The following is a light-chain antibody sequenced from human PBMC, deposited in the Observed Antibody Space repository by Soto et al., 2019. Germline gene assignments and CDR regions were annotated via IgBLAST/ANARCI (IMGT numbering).Light chain of an antibody. CDR2: MAS. V-gene: IGKV1-5*03. CDR3: QQYNSYPKT. J-gene: IGKJ2*01. CDR1: QTVVSW. Sequence: DVEMTQSPSTLSASIGDTVTITCRASQTVVSWLAWYHQKPGRPPKLLIYMASILESGVPSRFSGRGSGTEFTLTISGLQPYDLGTYYCQQYNSYPKTFGEGTKLDI.